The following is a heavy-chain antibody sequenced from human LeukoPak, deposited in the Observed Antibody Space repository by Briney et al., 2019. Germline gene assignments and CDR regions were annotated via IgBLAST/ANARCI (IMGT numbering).Heavy chain of an antibody. CDR2: IYHSGST. CDR3: ARDHAMIVVVKTWFDP. CDR1: GYSISSGYY. D-gene: IGHD3-22*01. J-gene: IGHJ5*02. V-gene: IGHV4-38-2*02. Sequence: PSETLSLTCAVSGYSISSGYYWGWIRPPPGKGLEWIGIIYHSGSTYYNPSLKSRVTISVDTSKNQFSLKLSSVTAADTAVYYCARDHAMIVVVKTWFDPWGQGTLVTVSS.